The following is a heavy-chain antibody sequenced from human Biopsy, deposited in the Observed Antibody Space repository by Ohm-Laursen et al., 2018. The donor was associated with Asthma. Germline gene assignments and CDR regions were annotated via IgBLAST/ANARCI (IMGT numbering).Heavy chain of an antibody. V-gene: IGHV4-31*11. D-gene: IGHD5-18*01. J-gene: IGHJ4*02. CDR1: GGAIDSGAYY. CDR3: ARDFVDSAMDYFDY. CDR2: IYYSGST. Sequence: TLSLTCAVSGGAIDSGAYYWSWIRQLPGKGLEWIGYIYYSGSTYYNPSLKSRVTISVDTSKNQFSLKLSSVTAADTAVYYCARDFVDSAMDYFDYWGQGTLVTVSS.